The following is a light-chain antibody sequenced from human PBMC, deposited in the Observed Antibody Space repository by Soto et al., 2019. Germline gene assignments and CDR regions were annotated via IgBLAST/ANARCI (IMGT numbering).Light chain of an antibody. CDR3: QQYGNSPIT. Sequence: EIVLPQSPANRSVSAGARATLSCRASQSVRDRYLAWYQQQAGQAPRLLIYAASSRATGIPDRFSGSGSGTAFTLTISRLEPEDWAVYDGQQYGNSPITFGQGTRLEIK. CDR2: AAS. V-gene: IGKV3-20*01. CDR1: QSVRDRY. J-gene: IGKJ5*01.